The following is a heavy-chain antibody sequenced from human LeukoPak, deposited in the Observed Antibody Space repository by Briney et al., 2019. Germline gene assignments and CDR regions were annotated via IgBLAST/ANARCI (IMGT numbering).Heavy chain of an antibody. V-gene: IGHV1-2*02. Sequence: ASVKVSCKGSGYTFTDYYLHWVRQAPGQGLEWVGYINPRDGGTSSPPNFRGRVTMTTDASSSTVYMELSRLTSVDTAIYYCAREGNGLLSKDLDYWGQGTLVTVSS. CDR3: AREGNGLLSKDLDY. D-gene: IGHD2-15*01. CDR2: INPRDGGT. CDR1: GYTFTDYY. J-gene: IGHJ4*02.